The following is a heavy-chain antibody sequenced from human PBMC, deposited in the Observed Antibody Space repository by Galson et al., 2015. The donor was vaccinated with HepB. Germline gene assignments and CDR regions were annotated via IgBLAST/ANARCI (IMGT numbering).Heavy chain of an antibody. CDR2: ISANNGNT. CDR3: ARVGGGVGIVVPAAMHNWFDP. CDR1: GYTFSSYG. D-gene: IGHD2-2*01. J-gene: IGHJ5*02. Sequence: SVKVSCKASGYTFSSYGISWVRQAPGQGLEWMGWISANNGNTNYAQNLQGRVTMTTDTSTRTVYMELRSLRSDDTAVYYCARVGGGVGIVVPAAMHNWFDPWGQGTLVTVSS. V-gene: IGHV1-18*01.